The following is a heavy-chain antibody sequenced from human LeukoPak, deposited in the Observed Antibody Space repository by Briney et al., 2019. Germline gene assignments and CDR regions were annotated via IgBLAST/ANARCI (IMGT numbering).Heavy chain of an antibody. CDR1: GYTFTTYN. CDR2: ITPNSGGT. V-gene: IGHV1-2*02. Sequence: GASVKVSCKASGYTFTTYNIHWVRQAPGQGLEWMGWITPNSGGTNYAQKFQGRVTMTRDTSISTAYMERSRLRSDDTAAYSCARGRGGGYFDFWGQETLVTVSS. CDR3: ARGRGGGYFDF. J-gene: IGHJ4*02. D-gene: IGHD2-15*01.